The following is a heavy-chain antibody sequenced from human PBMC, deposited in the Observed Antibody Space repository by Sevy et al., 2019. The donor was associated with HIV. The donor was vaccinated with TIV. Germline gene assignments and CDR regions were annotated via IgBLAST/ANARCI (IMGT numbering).Heavy chain of an antibody. Sequence: GGSLRLSWAASGFTFSGSAMHWVRQGSGEGLEWVGRIRSKDNGYGTGYAGSVKGRFTISRDDSKNMAYLQMNSLRTEDTAVYYCISGSYGGGQGTLVTVSS. CDR1: GFTFSGSA. CDR2: IRSKDNGYGT. J-gene: IGHJ4*02. D-gene: IGHD3-16*01. V-gene: IGHV3-73*01. CDR3: ISGSYG.